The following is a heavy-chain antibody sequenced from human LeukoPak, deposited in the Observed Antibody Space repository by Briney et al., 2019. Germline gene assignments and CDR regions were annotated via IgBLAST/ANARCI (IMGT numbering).Heavy chain of an antibody. V-gene: IGHV3-23*01. J-gene: IGHJ4*02. CDR2: ISGSGGST. Sequence: AGGSLRLSCAASGFTFSSLSMNWVRQAPGKGLEWVSAISGSGGSTNYADSVKGRFTISRDNSKNTLYLQMNSLRAEDTGVYYCAKDGLGELSFDYWGQGTLVTVSS. CDR1: GFTFSSLS. D-gene: IGHD3-10*01. CDR3: AKDGLGELSFDY.